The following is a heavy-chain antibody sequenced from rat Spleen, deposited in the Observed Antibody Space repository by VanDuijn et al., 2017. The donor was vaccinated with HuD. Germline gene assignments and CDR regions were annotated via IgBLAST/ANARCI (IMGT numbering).Heavy chain of an antibody. CDR3: ARGPPFDY. D-gene: IGHD3-1*01. J-gene: IGHJ2*01. CDR2: INYEGSSI. V-gene: IGHV5-22*01. Sequence: EVQLVESGGGLVQPGRSLKLSCAASGFTFRNYYMAWDRQAPKKGLEWVASINYEGSSIYYGDSVKGRFTIFRDNAKSTLYLQMNSLRSEDTAAYYCARGPPFDYWGQGVMVTVSS. CDR1: GFTFRNYY.